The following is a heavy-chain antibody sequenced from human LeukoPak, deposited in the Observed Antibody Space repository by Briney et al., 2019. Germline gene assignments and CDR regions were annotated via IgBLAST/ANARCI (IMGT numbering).Heavy chain of an antibody. D-gene: IGHD1-1*01. J-gene: IGHJ4*02. V-gene: IGHV3-48*01. CDR2: SGTTSGST. Sequence: TGGSLRLSCAASGFSFSRYAMIWVRQAPGKGLEWVSFSGTTSGSTYYADSVKGRFTISRDNAKNSLYLQMNSLRAEDTAMYYCVRDQPKGNWQPWGQGTLVTVSS. CDR1: GFSFSRYA. CDR3: VRDQPKGNWQP.